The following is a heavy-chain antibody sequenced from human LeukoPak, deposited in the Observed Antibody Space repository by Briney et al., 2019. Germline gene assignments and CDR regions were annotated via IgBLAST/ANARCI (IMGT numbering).Heavy chain of an antibody. CDR2: ISSSGSTI. V-gene: IGHV3-48*03. CDR1: GVTFSNYE. J-gene: IGHJ4*02. Sequence: PGGSLRLSCAASGVTFSNYEMNWVRQVPGKGLEWLSYISSSGSTIYYADSVKGRFTISRDNAKNSLYLQMNSLRAEDTAVYYCAKDRGGFGELTNYFDYWGQGTLVTVSS. D-gene: IGHD3-10*01. CDR3: AKDRGGFGELTNYFDY.